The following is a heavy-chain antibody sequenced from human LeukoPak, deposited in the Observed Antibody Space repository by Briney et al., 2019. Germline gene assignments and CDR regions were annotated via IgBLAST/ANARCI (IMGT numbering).Heavy chain of an antibody. D-gene: IGHD1-26*01. V-gene: IGHV3-74*01. CDR2: INSDGSRT. CDR3: SGSYSY. Sequence: PGGSLRLSCAASGFTFSSYWMHWVRQAPGKGLVWVSHINSDGSRTDYADSVKGRFTISRDNAKNTLYPQMNSLRAEDTAVYYCSGSYSYWGQGTLVTVSS. CDR1: GFTFSSYW. J-gene: IGHJ4*02.